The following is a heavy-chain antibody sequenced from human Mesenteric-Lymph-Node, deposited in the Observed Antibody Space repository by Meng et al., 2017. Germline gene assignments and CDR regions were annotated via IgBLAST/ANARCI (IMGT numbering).Heavy chain of an antibody. V-gene: IGHV4-4*02. CDR1: GGSSSSINW. Sequence: QLQLQGAGPGLLKPSQPLSLTCTVSGGSSSSINWWTWVRQPPGKGLEWIGEIYHSGSTNYNPSLKSRVTISVDKSKNQFSLKLSSVTAADTAVYYCARVAAASNEWFDPWGQGTLVTVSS. J-gene: IGHJ5*02. CDR2: IYHSGST. CDR3: ARVAAASNEWFDP. D-gene: IGHD6-13*01.